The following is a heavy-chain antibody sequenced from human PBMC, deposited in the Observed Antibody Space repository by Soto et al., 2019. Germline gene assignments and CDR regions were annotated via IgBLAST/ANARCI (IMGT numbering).Heavy chain of an antibody. CDR2: INADNGNT. D-gene: IGHD6-13*01. J-gene: IGHJ5*02. Sequence: QVQLVQSGAEVKKPGASVKVSCKASGYTFTNYAMYWVRQAPGQRLEWMGWINADNGNTKYSQKFQGRVTITRDTSASTAYMELSSLRSEDTAVYYCASDLYGSSSWSWGLGTLVTVSS. CDR1: GYTFTNYA. V-gene: IGHV1-3*01. CDR3: ASDLYGSSSWS.